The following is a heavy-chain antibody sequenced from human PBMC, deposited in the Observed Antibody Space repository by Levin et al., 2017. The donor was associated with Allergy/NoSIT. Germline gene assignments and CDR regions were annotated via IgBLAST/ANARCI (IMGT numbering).Heavy chain of an antibody. J-gene: IGHJ4*02. V-gene: IGHV3-30*18. CDR1: GFTFSTYG. CDR2: ISYDGKNN. D-gene: IGHD2-21*02. CDR3: AKAHGPITAYYFDY. Sequence: GESLKISCEASGFTFSTYGMHWVRQAPGKGLEWVAIISYDGKNNYYADSVKGRFTISRDNSKNTVYLQVNSLRVEDTAVYYCAKAHGPITAYYFDYWGQGTLVTVSS.